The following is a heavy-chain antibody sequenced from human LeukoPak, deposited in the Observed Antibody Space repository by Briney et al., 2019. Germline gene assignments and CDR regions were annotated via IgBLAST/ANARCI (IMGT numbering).Heavy chain of an antibody. V-gene: IGHV1-2*06. Sequence: GASVKVSCKAFGYTLTAYYLHWVRQAPGQGLEWMGRITTNSGGTTYAQSFQGRVTLTRDTSISTAYMEMDRLTSDDTAMYYCAVRGFGELSADYWGQGTLVTVSS. CDR2: ITTNSGGT. CDR3: AVRGFGELSADY. D-gene: IGHD3-10*01. J-gene: IGHJ4*02. CDR1: GYTLTAYY.